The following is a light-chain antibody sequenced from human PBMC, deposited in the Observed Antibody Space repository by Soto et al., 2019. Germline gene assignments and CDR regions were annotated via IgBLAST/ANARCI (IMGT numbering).Light chain of an antibody. J-gene: IGKJ3*01. V-gene: IGKV3-20*01. CDR1: QTLSINS. CDR3: QQYDGAPLT. Sequence: EIVLTQSPDTLSLSPGERATLFCRASQTLSINSLAWYQQKPGQAPRLLIYAASTRHTGIPARFNGSGSGTDFALTINRLEPEDFAVYFCQQYDGAPLTFGPGTKVDVK. CDR2: AAS.